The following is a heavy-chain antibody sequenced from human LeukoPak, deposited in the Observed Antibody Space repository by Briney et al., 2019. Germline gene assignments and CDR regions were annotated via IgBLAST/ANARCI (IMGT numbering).Heavy chain of an antibody. V-gene: IGHV3-21*01. D-gene: IGHD1-26*01. CDR2: ITSSGSDI. CDR1: AFSFSDYN. CDR3: ARDPDSGTYSDYYYYYMDV. Sequence: GGSLRLSCAASAFSFSDYNMNWVRQAPGKGLEWVSSITSSGSDIYYADSVKGRFTISRVNAKNSLYLQLNSLRAEDTAVYYCARDPDSGTYSDYYYYYMDVWGKGTTVTVSS. J-gene: IGHJ6*03.